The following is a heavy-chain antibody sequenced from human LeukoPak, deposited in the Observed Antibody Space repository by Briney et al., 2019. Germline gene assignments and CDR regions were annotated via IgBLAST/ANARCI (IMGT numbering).Heavy chain of an antibody. J-gene: IGHJ4*02. CDR2: INPNTGGT. CDR3: AKTPYGDYYDS. CDR1: GYILTDYY. V-gene: IGHV1-2*02. D-gene: IGHD4-17*01. Sequence: GASVKVSCKASGYILTDYYMHWVRQAHGQGLEWMGWINPNTGGTKFAQKFQGRLTLTRDTSINTAYMELNSLKSDDTAIYYCAKTPYGDYYDSWGQGTLVTVSS.